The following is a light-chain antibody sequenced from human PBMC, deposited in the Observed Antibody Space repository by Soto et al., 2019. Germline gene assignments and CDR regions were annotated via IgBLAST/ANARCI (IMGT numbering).Light chain of an antibody. Sequence: DIQMTQSPSTLSASVGDRVTITCRASQSISSWLAWYQQKPGKAPKLLIYKAFSLQSGVPSRFSGSGSGTEFTLTISSLQPDDFATYYCQHYHDYPWTFGQWTKVEIK. CDR3: QHYHDYPWT. V-gene: IGKV1-5*03. CDR1: QSISSW. CDR2: KAF. J-gene: IGKJ1*01.